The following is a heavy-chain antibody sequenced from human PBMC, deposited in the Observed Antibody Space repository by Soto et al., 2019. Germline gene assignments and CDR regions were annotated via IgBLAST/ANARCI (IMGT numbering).Heavy chain of an antibody. CDR3: ARDNYEVDWLLSGYYYYGMDV. D-gene: IGHD3-9*01. CDR1: GYTFTSYG. J-gene: IGHJ6*02. V-gene: IGHV1-18*01. CDR2: ISAYNGNT. Sequence: QVQLVQSGAEVNKPGASVKVSCKASGYTFTSYGISWVRQAPGQVLEWMGWISAYNGNTNYAQKLQCRVTMTTEKIKRQAYIELRNLRSDETAVYSCARDNYEVDWLLSGYYYYGMDVWGQGTTVTVSS.